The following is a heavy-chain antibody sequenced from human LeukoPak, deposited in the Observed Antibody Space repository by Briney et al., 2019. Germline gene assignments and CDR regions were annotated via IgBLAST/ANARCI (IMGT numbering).Heavy chain of an antibody. V-gene: IGHV1-24*01. D-gene: IGHD3-16*01. J-gene: IGHJ4*02. CDR1: GYTLTELS. Sequence: WASVKVSCKVSGYTLTELSMHWVRQAPGKGLEWMGGFDPEDGETIYAQKFQGRVTMTEDTSTDTAYMELSSLRSEDTAVYYCATRPGFKAAAYKGIDYWGQGTLVTVSP. CDR3: ATRPGFKAAAYKGIDY. CDR2: FDPEDGET.